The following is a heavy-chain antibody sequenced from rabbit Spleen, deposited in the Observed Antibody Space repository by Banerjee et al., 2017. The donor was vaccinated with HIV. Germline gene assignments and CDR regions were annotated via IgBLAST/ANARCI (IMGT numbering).Heavy chain of an antibody. Sequence: QSLEEYWGGLVQHEGSLTLTCTASGFSFSIYYYMFWVRQAPGKGLEWIGCINTRSGNTYYASWAKVRFSISKTSSTTVTLQMTRLTVADTATYFCARGPDSAANIDLTRLDLWGTGALVTVS. D-gene: IGHD7-1*01. CDR3: ARGPDSAANIDLTRLDL. V-gene: IGHV1S40*01. J-gene: IGHJ3*01. CDR1: GFSFSIYYY. CDR2: INTRSGNT.